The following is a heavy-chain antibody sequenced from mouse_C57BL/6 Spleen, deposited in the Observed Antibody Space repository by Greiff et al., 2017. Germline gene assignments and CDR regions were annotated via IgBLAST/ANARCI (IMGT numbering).Heavy chain of an antibody. CDR2: IHPNSGST. CDR3: AREGYYGSSYGY. D-gene: IGHD1-1*01. V-gene: IGHV1-64*01. Sequence: QVQLKQPGAELVKPGASVKLSCKASGYTFTSYWMHWVKQRPGQGLEWIGMIHPNSGSTNYNEQFKSKATLPVDKSSNTAYMQLSSLTSEDSAVYYWAREGYYGSSYGYWGQGTTLTVSS. J-gene: IGHJ2*01. CDR1: GYTFTSYW.